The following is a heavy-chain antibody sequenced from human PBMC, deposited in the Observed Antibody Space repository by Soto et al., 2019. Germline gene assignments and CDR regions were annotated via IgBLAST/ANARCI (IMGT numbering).Heavy chain of an antibody. Sequence: EVQLVESGGGLVQPGGSLRLSCAASGFTFSSYSMNWVRQAPGKGLEWVSYISSSSSTIYYADSVKGRFTISRDNAKNSLYLQMNSLRAEDTAVYYCAREGKYQLLQWYFDYWGQGTLVTVSS. J-gene: IGHJ4*02. CDR3: AREGKYQLLQWYFDY. CDR2: ISSSSSTI. CDR1: GFTFSSYS. V-gene: IGHV3-48*01. D-gene: IGHD2-2*01.